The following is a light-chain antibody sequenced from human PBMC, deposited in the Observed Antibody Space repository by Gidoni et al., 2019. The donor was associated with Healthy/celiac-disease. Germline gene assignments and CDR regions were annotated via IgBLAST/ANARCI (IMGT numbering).Light chain of an antibody. V-gene: IGKV3-11*01. CDR1: QSVSSY. CDR3: QQRSNWPPS. CDR2: DAS. J-gene: IGKJ3*01. Sequence: EIVLTQSPATLSLSPGERATLSCRASQSVSSYLAWYQQKPGQAPRLLIYDASNRATGIPARFSGSGSGTDFTLTISSLEPVDFAVYYCQQRSNWPPSFGPXTKVDIK.